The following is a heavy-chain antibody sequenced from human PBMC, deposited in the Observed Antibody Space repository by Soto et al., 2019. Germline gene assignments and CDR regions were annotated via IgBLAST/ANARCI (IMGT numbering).Heavy chain of an antibody. V-gene: IGHV1-18*01. CDR1: GYTFSRYG. CDR2: ISAYNGNT. CDR3: VRSQLLGSDNSGWDWGDY. Sequence: QVQLVQSGAEVKKPGASVKVSCKASGYTFSRYGIGWVRQAPGQGLEWMGWISAYNGNTNYAQKFQGRLTVITETSTSTAYMELRSLRSDDTAVYYCVRSQLLGSDNSGWDWGDYWGQGTLVTVSS. J-gene: IGHJ4*02. D-gene: IGHD6-19*01.